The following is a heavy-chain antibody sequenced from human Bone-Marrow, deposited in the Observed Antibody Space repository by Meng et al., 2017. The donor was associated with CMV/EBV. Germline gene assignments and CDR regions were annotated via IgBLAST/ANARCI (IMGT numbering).Heavy chain of an antibody. D-gene: IGHD2/OR15-2a*01. J-gene: IGHJ4*02. CDR1: GYSFTIYD. CDR3: ATGPTHENFDF. V-gene: IGHV1-18*01. Sequence: ASVKVSCKASGYSFTIYDINWVRQAPGQGLEWMGWISPYNGDTNYAPSLQARVTLTADTSTSTAYMDLRSLRSDDTAVYYCATGPTHENFDFWGQGTLVTVSS. CDR2: ISPYNGDT.